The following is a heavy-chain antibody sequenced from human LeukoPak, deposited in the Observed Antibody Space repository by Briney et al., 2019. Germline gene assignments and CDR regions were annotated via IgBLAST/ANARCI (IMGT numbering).Heavy chain of an antibody. CDR3: AKGHYYGSGSYYNYYYYYMDV. Sequence: GGSLRLSCAASGFTFSSYSMNWVRQAPGKGLEWVSSISSSSSYIYYADSVKGRFTISRDNAKNSLYLQMNSLRAEDTAVYYYAKGHYYGSGSYYNYYYYYMDVWGKGTTVTISS. J-gene: IGHJ6*03. D-gene: IGHD3-10*01. V-gene: IGHV3-21*01. CDR1: GFTFSSYS. CDR2: ISSSSSYI.